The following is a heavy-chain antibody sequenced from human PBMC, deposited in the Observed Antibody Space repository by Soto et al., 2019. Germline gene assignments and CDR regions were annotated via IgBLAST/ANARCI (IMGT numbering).Heavy chain of an antibody. V-gene: IGHV3-23*01. D-gene: IGHD5-12*01. Sequence: EVQLLESGGGLVQPGGSLRLSCAASGITFSNFAMSWVRQAPGKGLEWVSGISGSGVSTNYAESVKGRLTISRDNXXXXXXXXXXXXXXXXTAEYYCAISNTGGSEGYDGSSRYMDVWGKGTTVTVSS. CDR3: AISNTGGSEGYDGSSRYMDV. CDR2: ISGSGVST. CDR1: GITFSNFA. J-gene: IGHJ6*03.